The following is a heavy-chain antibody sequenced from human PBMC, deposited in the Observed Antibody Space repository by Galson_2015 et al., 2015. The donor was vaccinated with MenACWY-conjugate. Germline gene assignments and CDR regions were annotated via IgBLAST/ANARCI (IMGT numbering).Heavy chain of an antibody. D-gene: IGHD3-3*01. CDR1: GYTFTGYY. J-gene: IGHJ4*02. CDR3: ARVRALYYDFWSGDYYFDY. Sequence: SVKVSCKASGYTFTGYYMHWVRQAPGQGLEWMGWINPNSGGTNYAQKFQGWVTMTRDTSISTAYMELSRLRSDDTAVYYCARVRALYYDFWSGDYYFDYWGQGTLVTVSS. CDR2: INPNSGGT. V-gene: IGHV1-2*04.